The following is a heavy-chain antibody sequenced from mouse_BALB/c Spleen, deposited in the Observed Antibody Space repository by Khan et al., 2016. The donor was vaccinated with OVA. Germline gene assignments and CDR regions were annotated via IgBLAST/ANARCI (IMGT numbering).Heavy chain of an antibody. CDR2: IYPGNGYT. J-gene: IGHJ2*01. CDR3: TTAYYGYYFDY. V-gene: IGHV1S134*01. CDR1: GSTFTSYG. D-gene: IGHD2-10*01. Sequence: EVQLQESGAELGRPGSSVKLSCKTSGSTFTSYGIKWVKQRPGQGLEWIGYIYPGNGYTEYNERFQGKAILTSDTSSSTAYMQLRSLTSEDSAMYFCTTAYYGYYFDYWGQGTILTVSS.